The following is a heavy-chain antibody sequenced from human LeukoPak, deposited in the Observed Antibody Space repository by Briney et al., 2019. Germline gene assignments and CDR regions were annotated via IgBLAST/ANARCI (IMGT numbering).Heavy chain of an antibody. D-gene: IGHD1-26*01. J-gene: IGHJ4*02. CDR1: GFTFSSYS. CDR2: ISSSSSYI. CDR3: ARPSIVGATQYDY. Sequence: SGGSLRLSCAAPGFTFSSYSMNWVRQAPGKGLEWVSSISSSSSYIYYADSVKGRFTISRDNAKNSLYLQMNSLRAEDTAVYYCARPSIVGATQYDYWGQGTLVTVSS. V-gene: IGHV3-21*01.